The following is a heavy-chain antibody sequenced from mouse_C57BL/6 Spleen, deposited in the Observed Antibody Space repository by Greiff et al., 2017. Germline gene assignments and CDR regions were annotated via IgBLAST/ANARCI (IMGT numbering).Heavy chain of an antibody. Sequence: VQLQESGPELVKPGASVKISCKASGYAFGSSWMNWVKQRPGKGLEWIGRIYPGDGDTNYNGKFKGKATLTADKSSSTAYMQLSSLTSEDSAVYFCARSPITTDYAMDYWGQGTSVTVSS. CDR2: IYPGDGDT. J-gene: IGHJ4*01. V-gene: IGHV1-82*01. D-gene: IGHD1-2*01. CDR3: ARSPITTDYAMDY. CDR1: GYAFGSSW.